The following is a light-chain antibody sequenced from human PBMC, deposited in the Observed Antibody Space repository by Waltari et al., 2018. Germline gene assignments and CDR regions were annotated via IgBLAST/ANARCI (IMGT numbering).Light chain of an antibody. CDR2: DVN. V-gene: IGLV2-14*01. J-gene: IGLJ1*01. CDR1: SSDVGGYDY. Sequence: QSALTQPASVSGSPGQSITISCTGTSSDVGGYDYVSWCQHHPGKAPKFMIYDVNNRASGVSNRFSGSKSGNTASLTISGLQAEDEADYYCCSYTSSSTFVFGTGTKVSVL. CDR3: CSYTSSSTFV.